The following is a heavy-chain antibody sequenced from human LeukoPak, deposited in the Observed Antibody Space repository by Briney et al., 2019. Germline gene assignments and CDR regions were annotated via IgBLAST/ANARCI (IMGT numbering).Heavy chain of an antibody. CDR3: AREGGFYRPLDY. J-gene: IGHJ4*02. V-gene: IGHV4-59*12. CDR1: GGSISSYY. D-gene: IGHD6-25*01. CDR2: IYYSGST. Sequence: PSETLSLTCTVSGGSISSYYWSWIRQPPGKGLEWIGYIYYSGSTKYNPSLKSRVTMSVDTSQNQLSLKLSSVTAADTAVYYCAREGGFYRPLDYSGQGTLVTVSS.